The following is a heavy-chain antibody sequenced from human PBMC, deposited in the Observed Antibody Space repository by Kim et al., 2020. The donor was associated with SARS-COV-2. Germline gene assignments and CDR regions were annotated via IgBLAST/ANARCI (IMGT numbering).Heavy chain of an antibody. J-gene: IGHJ4*01. D-gene: IGHD1-26*01. CDR1: GFTFSSYA. CDR2: ISYDGSNK. CDR3: ARPKRGIYYAYLDY. V-gene: IGHV3-30-3*01. Sequence: GGSLRLSCAASGFTFSSYAMHWVRQAPGKGLEWVAVISYDGSNKYYADSVKGRFTISRDNSKNTLYLQMNSLRAEDTAVYYCARPKRGIYYAYLDYWR.